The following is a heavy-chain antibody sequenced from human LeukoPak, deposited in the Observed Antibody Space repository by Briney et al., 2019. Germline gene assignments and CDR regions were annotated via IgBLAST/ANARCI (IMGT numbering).Heavy chain of an antibody. CDR2: ISSSSSYT. J-gene: IGHJ4*02. Sequence: PGGSLRLSCAASGFTFSDYYMSWIRQAPGKGLEWVSYISSSSSYTNYADSVKGRFTISRDNAKNPLYLQMNSLRAEDTAVYYCARGGPGGSGSYYIYWGQGTLVTVSS. CDR1: GFTFSDYY. D-gene: IGHD3-10*01. CDR3: ARGGPGGSGSYYIY. V-gene: IGHV3-11*06.